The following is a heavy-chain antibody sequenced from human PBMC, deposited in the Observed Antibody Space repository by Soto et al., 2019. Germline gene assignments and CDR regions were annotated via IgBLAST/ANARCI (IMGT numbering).Heavy chain of an antibody. CDR2: IYSGGIT. Sequence: HPGGSLRLSCAASGFTVSSNYMSWVRQAPGKGLEWVSVIYSGGITFYADSVKGRFTISRDNSKNTLYLQMNNLRGEDTAVYYCVRDFGSSSEGGMDVWGQGTTVTVS. CDR3: VRDFGSSSEGGMDV. D-gene: IGHD6-6*01. V-gene: IGHV3-53*01. J-gene: IGHJ6*02. CDR1: GFTVSSNY.